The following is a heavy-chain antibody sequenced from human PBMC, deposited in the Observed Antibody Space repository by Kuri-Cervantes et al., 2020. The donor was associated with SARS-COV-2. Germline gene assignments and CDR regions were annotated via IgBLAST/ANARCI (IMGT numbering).Heavy chain of an antibody. CDR2: ISWNSGSI. V-gene: IGHV3-9*01. CDR3: AKESTGSGYDSFDY. D-gene: IGHD5-12*01. Sequence: GGSLRLSCAASGFTFDDYAMHWVRQAPGKGLEWVSGISWNSGSIGYADSVKGRFTISRDNAKNSLYLQMNSLRAEDTALYYCAKESTGSGYDSFDYWGQGTLVTVSS. J-gene: IGHJ4*02. CDR1: GFTFDDYA.